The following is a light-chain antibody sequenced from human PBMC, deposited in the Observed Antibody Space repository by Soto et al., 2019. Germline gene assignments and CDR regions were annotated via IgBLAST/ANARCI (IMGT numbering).Light chain of an antibody. J-gene: IGKJ5*01. Sequence: EIVLTQSPGTLSLSPGERATLSCRASQSVSSSYLAWYQQKPGQAPRLVIYGASSRATGIPDRFSGSGSGTDFTLTISRLEPEDFAVYYCQQYDSSSITFGQGTRLEIK. CDR3: QQYDSSSIT. CDR2: GAS. V-gene: IGKV3-20*01. CDR1: QSVSSSY.